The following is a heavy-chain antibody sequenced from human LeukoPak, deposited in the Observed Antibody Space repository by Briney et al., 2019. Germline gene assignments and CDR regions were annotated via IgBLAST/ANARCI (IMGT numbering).Heavy chain of an antibody. CDR2: VFYSGST. V-gene: IGHV4-39*07. J-gene: IGHJ1*01. CDR3: ASHSSGWYSLYFQH. D-gene: IGHD6-19*01. Sequence: SETLSLTCTVSGDSISSSSYYWGWIRLPPGKGLEWIGSVFYSGSTYYNPSLKSRVTISLDTSKNQFSLKLSSVTAADTAVYYCASHSSGWYSLYFQHWGQGTLVTVSS. CDR1: GDSISSSSYY.